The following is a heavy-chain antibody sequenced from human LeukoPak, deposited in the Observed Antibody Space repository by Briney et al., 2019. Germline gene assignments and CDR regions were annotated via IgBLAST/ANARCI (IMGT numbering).Heavy chain of an antibody. D-gene: IGHD1-7*01. V-gene: IGHV3-23*01. CDR2: ITGAGNTT. CDR3: VRDRNYFEALQRSY. Sequence: GGSLRLSCAASGFTFSTFAMSWVRQDPGRGLEWVSSITGAGNTTYYPESVKGRFTISRDNSKNTLYLQMNSLRVEDTAVYFCVRDRNYFEALQRSYWGQGTLVTVSS. CDR1: GFTFSTFA. J-gene: IGHJ4*02.